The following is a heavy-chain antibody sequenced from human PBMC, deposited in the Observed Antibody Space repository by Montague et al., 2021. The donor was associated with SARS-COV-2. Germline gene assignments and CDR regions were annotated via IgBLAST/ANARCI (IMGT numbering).Heavy chain of an antibody. Sequence: SEILSLTCTVSGGSVSSRGYYWGWIRQPPGKGLEWIGSIYYSGSTHYNPSLKSRVTISVDTSKNQFSLKLSSVTAADTAVYYCARRGDYGGPRFDYWGQGTLVSVSS. CDR1: GGSVSSRGYY. CDR3: ARRGDYGGPRFDY. V-gene: IGHV4-39*01. D-gene: IGHD4-23*01. CDR2: IYYSGST. J-gene: IGHJ4*02.